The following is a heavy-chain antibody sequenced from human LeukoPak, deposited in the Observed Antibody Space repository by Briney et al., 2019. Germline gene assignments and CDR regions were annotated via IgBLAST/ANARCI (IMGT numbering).Heavy chain of an antibody. CDR1: GFTFSSYS. V-gene: IGHV3-21*01. Sequence: GGSLRLSYAASGFTFSSYSMNWVRQAPGKGLEWVSSISSSSSYIYYADSVKGRFTISRDNAKNSLYLQMNSLRAEDTAVYYCARDLGYYDSSGYRGYWGQGTLVTVSS. D-gene: IGHD3-22*01. J-gene: IGHJ4*02. CDR2: ISSSSSYI. CDR3: ARDLGYYDSSGYRGY.